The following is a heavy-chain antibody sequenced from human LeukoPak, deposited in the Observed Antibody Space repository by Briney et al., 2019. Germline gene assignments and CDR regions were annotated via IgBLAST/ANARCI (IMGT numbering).Heavy chain of an antibody. V-gene: IGHV3-7*01. CDR1: GFTFSSYW. Sequence: GGSLRLSCAASGFTFSSYWMTWVGQAPGKGLEWVANIKEDGSEKYYVDSVKGRFTISRDNAKNSLYLQMNSLRAEDTAVYYCARVRSGTYYVFDYWGQGTLVTVSS. J-gene: IGHJ4*02. CDR3: ARVRSGTYYVFDY. CDR2: IKEDGSEK. D-gene: IGHD1-26*01.